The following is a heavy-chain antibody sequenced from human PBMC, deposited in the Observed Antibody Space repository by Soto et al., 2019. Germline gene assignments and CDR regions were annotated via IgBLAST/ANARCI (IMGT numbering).Heavy chain of an antibody. D-gene: IGHD6-13*01. CDR1: GFTFSSYS. CDR3: ARVLGRVKPQQLVPVYGMDV. J-gene: IGHJ6*02. CDR2: ISSSSSTI. Sequence: GGSLRLSCAAPGFTFSSYSMNWVRQAPGKGLEWVSYISSSSSTIYYADSVKGRFTISRDNAKNSLYLQMNSLRDEDTAVYYCARVLGRVKPQQLVPVYGMDVWGQGTTVTVS. V-gene: IGHV3-48*02.